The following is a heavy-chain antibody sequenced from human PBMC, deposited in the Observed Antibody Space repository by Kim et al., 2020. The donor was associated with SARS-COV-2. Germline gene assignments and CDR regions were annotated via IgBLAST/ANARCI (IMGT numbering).Heavy chain of an antibody. Sequence: GESLKISCKGSGYSFTNYWIGWVRQMPGKGLEYMGIIYPGDSDTRYSPSFQGQVTISADKSFSTAYLQWSSLKASDTAMYYCARLTAYPSFYYYSYAMDVWGQGTTVTVSS. J-gene: IGHJ6*02. CDR1: GYSFTNYW. CDR3: ARLTAYPSFYYYSYAMDV. CDR2: IYPGDSDT. D-gene: IGHD3-9*01. V-gene: IGHV5-51*01.